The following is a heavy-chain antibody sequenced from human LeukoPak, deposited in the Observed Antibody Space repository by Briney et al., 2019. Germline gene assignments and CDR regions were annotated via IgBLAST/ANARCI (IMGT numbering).Heavy chain of an antibody. CDR2: IYYSGNT. Sequence: SETLSLTCTVPGASISDYYWSWIRQPPGKGLEWIGYIYYSGNTNYNPSLKRRATMSVDTSKSQFSLKLTSVTAAATAVFYCAREKIDGDHRGIFDYWGQGTLVTVSS. CDR1: GASISDYY. D-gene: IGHD3-10*01. J-gene: IGHJ4*02. V-gene: IGHV4-59*12. CDR3: AREKIDGDHRGIFDY.